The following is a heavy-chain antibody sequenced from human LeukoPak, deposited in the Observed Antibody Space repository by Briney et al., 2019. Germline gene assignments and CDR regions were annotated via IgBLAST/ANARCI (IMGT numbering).Heavy chain of an antibody. CDR1: GGSFSGYY. CDR3: ARANYGSGSYYRGNWFDP. CDR2: INHSGGT. V-gene: IGHV4-34*01. J-gene: IGHJ5*02. Sequence: SETLSLTCAVYGGSFSGYYWSWIRQPPGKGLEWIGEINHSGGTNYNPSLKSRVTISVDTSKNQFSLKLSSVTAADTAVYYCARANYGSGSYYRGNWFDPWGQGTLVTVSS. D-gene: IGHD3-10*01.